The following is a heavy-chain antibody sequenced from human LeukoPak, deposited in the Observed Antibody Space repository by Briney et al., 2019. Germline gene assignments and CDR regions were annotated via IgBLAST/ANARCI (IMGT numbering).Heavy chain of an antibody. J-gene: IGHJ6*01. CDR3: TSPKGVSSYYGMDV. Sequence: PGGSLRLSCAASGFTFSGSVMHWVRQGSGKGLEWLARIRTNANNYATAFAASVKGRFTISRDDSKNTAYLQVNSLKTEDTAVYYCTSPKGVSSYYGMDVWGQGTTVTVSS. CDR1: GFTFSGSV. D-gene: IGHD5/OR15-5a*01. CDR2: IRTNANNYAT. V-gene: IGHV3-73*01.